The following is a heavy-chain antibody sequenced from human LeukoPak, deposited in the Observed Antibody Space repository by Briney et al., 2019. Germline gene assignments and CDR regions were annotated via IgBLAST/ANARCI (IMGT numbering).Heavy chain of an antibody. D-gene: IGHD1-20*01. CDR3: ARAGSITGTRDLDY. CDR2: IYYSGST. Sequence: SETLSLXCTVSGGSISSGSYYWSWIRQPPEKGLEWIGYIYYSGSTYYNPSLKSRVTISVDTSKNQFSLKLSSVTAADTAVYYCARAGSITGTRDLDYWGQGTLVTVSS. CDR1: GGSISSGSYY. V-gene: IGHV4-30-4*08. J-gene: IGHJ4*02.